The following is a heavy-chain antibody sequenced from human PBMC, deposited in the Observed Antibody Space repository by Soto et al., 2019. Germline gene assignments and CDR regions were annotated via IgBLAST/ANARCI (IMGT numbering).Heavy chain of an antibody. CDR1: GGSISGYY. J-gene: IGHJ5*02. V-gene: IGHV4-59*08. Sequence: SETLSLTCTVSGGSISGYYWSWIRQPPGTGLEWIGYIYYIGNTYYNPSLKSRVTISVDTSKNQFSLRLSSVTAADTAVYYCAIHRQLYDSSARFDPWGQGTLVTVSS. CDR3: AIHRQLYDSSARFDP. D-gene: IGHD3-3*01. CDR2: IYYIGNT.